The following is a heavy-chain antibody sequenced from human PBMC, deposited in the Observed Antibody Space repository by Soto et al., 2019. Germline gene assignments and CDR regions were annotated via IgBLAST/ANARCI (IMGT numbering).Heavy chain of an antibody. V-gene: IGHV1-69*13. Sequence: SVKASCKACLGAYSSYAMSWLRPAPGKGLEWMGGIIPIFGTANYAQKFQGRVTITADESTSTAYMELSSLRSEDTAVYYCARDMDYYDSSGPGAFDIWGQGTMVTVSS. CDR1: LGAYSSYA. CDR3: ARDMDYYDSSGPGAFDI. J-gene: IGHJ3*02. D-gene: IGHD3-22*01. CDR2: IIPIFGTA.